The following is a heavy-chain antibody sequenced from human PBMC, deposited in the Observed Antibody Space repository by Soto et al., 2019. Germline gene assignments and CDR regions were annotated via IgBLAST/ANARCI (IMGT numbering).Heavy chain of an antibody. Sequence: VQLVQSGAEVRQPGESLSISCKASGYTITDYWIGRVRQMPGKGLEWMGIIHPGTSEIRYSPSFQGQVTISAEKSISTAYLHWGRLKASDTAMYYCARFFYYDSSGDPCGQGTLVTVSS. V-gene: IGHV5-51*01. CDR1: GYTITDYW. D-gene: IGHD3-22*01. J-gene: IGHJ5*02. CDR3: ARFFYYDSSGDP. CDR2: IHPGTSEI.